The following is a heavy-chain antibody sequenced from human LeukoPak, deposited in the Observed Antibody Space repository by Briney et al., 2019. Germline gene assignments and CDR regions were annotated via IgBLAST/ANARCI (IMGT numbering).Heavy chain of an antibody. CDR1: GFTFSSYA. V-gene: IGHV3-23*01. CDR3: ARDSAAGTEGLLAFDI. D-gene: IGHD6-13*01. CDR2: ISSSGGST. Sequence: GGSLRLSCAASGFTFSSYAMSWVRQAPGKGLEWVSAISSSGGSTYYADSVKGRFTISRDNAKNSLYLQMNSLRAEDTAVYYCARDSAAGTEGLLAFDIWGQGTMVTVSS. J-gene: IGHJ3*02.